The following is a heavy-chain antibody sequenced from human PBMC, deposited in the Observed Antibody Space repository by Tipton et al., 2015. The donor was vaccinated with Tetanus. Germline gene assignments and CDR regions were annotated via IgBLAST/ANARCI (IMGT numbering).Heavy chain of an antibody. V-gene: IGHV3-23*01. Sequence: SLRLSCAASGFTFSSYAMSWVRQAPGKGLEWVSAISGSCGSTYYADSVKGRFTISRDNSKNTLYLQMNSLRAEDTAVYYCAKPMKTPGTTKGAYYSGRDVWGKGTTVTASS. CDR3: AKPMKTPGTTKGAYYSGRDV. J-gene: IGHJ6*04. CDR2: ISGSCGST. D-gene: IGHD4-17*01. CDR1: GFTFSSYA.